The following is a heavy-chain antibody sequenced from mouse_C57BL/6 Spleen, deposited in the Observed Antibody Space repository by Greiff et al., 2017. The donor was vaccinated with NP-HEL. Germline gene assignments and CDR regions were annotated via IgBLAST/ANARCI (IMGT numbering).Heavy chain of an antibody. CDR3: TTRGVTTTGFAY. CDR2: IDPENGDT. D-gene: IGHD2-2*01. CDR1: GFNIKDDY. V-gene: IGHV14-4*01. J-gene: IGHJ3*01. Sequence: VQLKQSGAELVRPGASVKLSCTASGFNIKDDYMHWVKQRPEQGLEWIGWIDPENGDTEYASKFQGKATITADTSSNTAYLQLSSLTSEDTAVYYCTTRGVTTTGFAYWGQGTLVTVSA.